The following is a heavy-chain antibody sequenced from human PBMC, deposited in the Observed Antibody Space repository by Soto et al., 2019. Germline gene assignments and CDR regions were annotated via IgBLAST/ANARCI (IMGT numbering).Heavy chain of an antibody. CDR3: AKDSGRYGDYGNWFDP. Sequence: GGSLRLSCAASGFTFSSYGMHWVRQAPGKGLEWVAVISYDGSNKYYADSVKGRFTISRDNSKNTLYLRMNSLRAEDTAVYYCAKDSGRYGDYGNWFDPWGQGTLVTVSS. CDR1: GFTFSSYG. V-gene: IGHV3-30*18. J-gene: IGHJ5*02. CDR2: ISYDGSNK. D-gene: IGHD4-17*01.